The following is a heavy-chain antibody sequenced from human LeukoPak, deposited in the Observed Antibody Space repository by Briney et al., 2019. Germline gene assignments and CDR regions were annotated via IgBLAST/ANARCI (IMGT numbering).Heavy chain of an antibody. V-gene: IGHV4-34*01. D-gene: IGHD4-17*01. CDR2: INHSGGT. CDR3: ARVADYGDYVGGDWIDP. J-gene: IGHJ5*02. CDR1: GGSFSGYY. Sequence: SETLSLTCAIYGGSFSGYYWSWIRQPPGKGLEWIGEINHSGGTNYNPSLKSRVTMSVDTSENQFSLKLSSVTAADTAVYYCARVADYGDYVGGDWIDPWGQGTLVTVSS.